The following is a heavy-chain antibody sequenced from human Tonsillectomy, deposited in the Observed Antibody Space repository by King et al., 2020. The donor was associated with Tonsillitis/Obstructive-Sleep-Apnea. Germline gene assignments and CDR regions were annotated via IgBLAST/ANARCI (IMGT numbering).Heavy chain of an antibody. CDR3: AGTDYDFLWGDYKRGYYYYYYYMDV. V-gene: IGHV3-48*03. CDR2: ISSSGSTI. D-gene: IGHD3-3*01. Sequence: VQLVESGGGLVQPGGSLRLSCAASGFTFSSYEMNWVRQAPGKGLEWVSYISSSGSTIYYADSVKGRFTISRDNAKNSLYLQMNSLRAEDTAVYYCAGTDYDFLWGDYKRGYYYYYYYMDVWGKGTTVTVSS. CDR1: GFTFSSYE. J-gene: IGHJ6*03.